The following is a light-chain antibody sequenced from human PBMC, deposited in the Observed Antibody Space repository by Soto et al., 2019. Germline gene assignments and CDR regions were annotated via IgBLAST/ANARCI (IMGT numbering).Light chain of an antibody. CDR2: DAS. J-gene: IGKJ3*01. Sequence: EIVLTQSPATLSLSPGERATLSCTASQSVGNFLAWYQQKSGQTPRLLIYDASNRPPGIPARFSGSGSGTDFTLTISSLEPEDFAVYYCQHRANWLGTFGPGTKVDIK. CDR1: QSVGNF. CDR3: QHRANWLGT. V-gene: IGKV3-11*01.